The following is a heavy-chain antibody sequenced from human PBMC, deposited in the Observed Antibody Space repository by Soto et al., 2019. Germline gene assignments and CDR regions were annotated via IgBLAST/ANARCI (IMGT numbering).Heavy chain of an antibody. V-gene: IGHV3-9*01. D-gene: IGHD3-22*01. CDR3: AKGRSSMIVVVMDY. CDR2: ITWNSGHI. Sequence: CLRLSCVASGFNFDDSAMNWVRQVPGKGLEWVSGITWNSGHILYADSVKGRFTISRDNAKKSLYPELNSLRPEDTALYYCAKGRSSMIVVVMDYWGQGTPVTVSS. J-gene: IGHJ4*02. CDR1: GFNFDDSA.